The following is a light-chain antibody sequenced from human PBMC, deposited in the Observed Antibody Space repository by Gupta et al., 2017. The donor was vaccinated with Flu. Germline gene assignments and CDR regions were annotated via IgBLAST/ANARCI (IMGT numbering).Light chain of an antibody. CDR3: RQYYRTPRT. CDR2: WAS. V-gene: IGKV4-1*01. Sequence: DIVMTQSPESLAVSLGERATINCKPSQSVLYSSNNKNYLAWYQQIPGQLPKLFIYWASTRVSDVPYPFSASGSPTAFPLTVSNMQAKGVAVYYCRQYYRTPRTFGQGAKVEIK. CDR1: QSVLYSSNNKNY. J-gene: IGKJ1*01.